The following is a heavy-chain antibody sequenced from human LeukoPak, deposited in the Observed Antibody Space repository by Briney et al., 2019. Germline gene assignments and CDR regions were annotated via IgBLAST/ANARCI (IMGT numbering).Heavy chain of an antibody. D-gene: IGHD3-22*01. CDR1: GFTFSSYW. CDR3: ARELDDSSVGGNIGFDY. V-gene: IGHV3-7*01. Sequence: GGSLRLSCAASGFTFSSYWVSWVRQAPGKGLEWVANIKQDGSEKYYVDSVKGRFTISRDNAKNSLYLQMNSLRAEDTAVYYCARELDDSSVGGNIGFDYWGQGTLVTVSS. CDR2: IKQDGSEK. J-gene: IGHJ4*02.